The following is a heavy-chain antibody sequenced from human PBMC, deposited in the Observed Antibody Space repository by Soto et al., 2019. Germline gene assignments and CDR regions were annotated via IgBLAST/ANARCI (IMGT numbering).Heavy chain of an antibody. V-gene: IGHV4-59*01. J-gene: IGHJ3*02. CDR2: IYYSGSV. Sequence: ETLSLTCTVSGVSISSSYWSWIRQSPGKEMQWIGYIYYSGSVKYNPSLNSRVTISADMSRNQLSLRVTPVTAADTALYYCARGMYDSSGFSNPFDIWGQGTMVTVSS. CDR3: ARGMYDSSGFSNPFDI. CDR1: GVSISSSY. D-gene: IGHD3-22*01.